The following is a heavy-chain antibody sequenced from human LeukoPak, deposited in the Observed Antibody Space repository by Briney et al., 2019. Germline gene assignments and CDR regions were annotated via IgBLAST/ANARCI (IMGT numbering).Heavy chain of an antibody. V-gene: IGHV3-53*01. J-gene: IGHJ4*02. CDR2: IYSGGST. D-gene: IGHD5-18*01. CDR1: GFTVSSNY. Sequence: GGSLRLSCAASGFTVSSNYMSWVRQAPGKGLEWVSVIYSGGSTYYADSVKGRFTISKDNSKNTLYLQMNSLRAEDTAVYYCARGGDVDTGPDYWGQGTLVTVSS. CDR3: ARGGDVDTGPDY.